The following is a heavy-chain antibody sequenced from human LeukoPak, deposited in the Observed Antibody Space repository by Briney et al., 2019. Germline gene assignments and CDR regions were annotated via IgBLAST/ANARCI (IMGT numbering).Heavy chain of an antibody. CDR3: ARGDDSSGYLTNFDY. CDR1: GGSLSSYY. J-gene: IGHJ4*02. Sequence: SETLSLTCSVSGGSLSSYYWSWIRQPAGKGLEWIGRIYTSGSTNYNPSLKSRVTMSVDTSKNQFSLKLSSVTAADTAVYYCARGDDSSGYLTNFDYWGQGTLVTVSS. V-gene: IGHV4-4*07. CDR2: IYTSGST. D-gene: IGHD3-22*01.